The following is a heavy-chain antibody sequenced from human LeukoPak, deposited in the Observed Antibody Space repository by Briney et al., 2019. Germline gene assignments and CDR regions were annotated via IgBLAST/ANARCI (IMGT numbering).Heavy chain of an antibody. Sequence: GGSLRLSXAASGFTFSSYGMHWVRQAPGKGLEWVAVIWYDGSNKYYADSVKGRFTISRDNSKNTLYLQMNSLRAEDTAVYYCAKEYTLHAFDIWGQGTMVTVSS. V-gene: IGHV3-33*06. J-gene: IGHJ3*02. CDR2: IWYDGSNK. D-gene: IGHD2-15*01. CDR3: AKEYTLHAFDI. CDR1: GFTFSSYG.